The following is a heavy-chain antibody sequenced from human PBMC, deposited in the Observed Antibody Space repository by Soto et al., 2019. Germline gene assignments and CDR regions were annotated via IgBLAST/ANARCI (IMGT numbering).Heavy chain of an antibody. Sequence: GGSLRLSCAASGFTFSSYSMNWVRQAPGKGLEWVSSISSSSSYIYYADSVKGRFTISRDNAMNSLYLQMNSLRAKDTAVYYCAGGADYYDSSGYDDAFDIWGQGAMVTVSS. CDR2: ISSSSSYI. CDR3: AGGADYYDSSGYDDAFDI. D-gene: IGHD3-22*01. CDR1: GFTFSSYS. J-gene: IGHJ3*02. V-gene: IGHV3-21*01.